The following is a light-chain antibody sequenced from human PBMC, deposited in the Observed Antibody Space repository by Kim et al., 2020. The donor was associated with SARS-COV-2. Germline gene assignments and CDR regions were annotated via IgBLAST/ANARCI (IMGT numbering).Light chain of an antibody. CDR1: QAIRSD. CDR2: AAS. V-gene: IGKV1-6*01. CDR3: LQDYTYPRT. J-gene: IGKJ1*01. Sequence: ASVGEEVTITCRASQAIRSDLGWYQQRPGESPKLLIYAASTLQFGVPSRFSGSGSGTDFTLTITGLLPEDIATYYCLQDYTYPRTFGQGTKVDIK.